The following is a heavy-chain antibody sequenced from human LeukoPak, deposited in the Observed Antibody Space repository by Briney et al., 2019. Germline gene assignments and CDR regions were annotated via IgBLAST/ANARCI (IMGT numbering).Heavy chain of an antibody. CDR1: GGTFSSYA. Sequence: SVKVSCKASGGTFSSYAISWVRQAPGQGLEWMGGIIPIFGTANYAQKFQGRVTITTDESTSTAYMELSSLRSEDTAVYYCASVYCSSTSCYIGGVDYWGQGTLVTVSS. D-gene: IGHD2-2*02. CDR3: ASVYCSSTSCYIGGVDY. J-gene: IGHJ4*02. CDR2: IIPIFGTA. V-gene: IGHV1-69*05.